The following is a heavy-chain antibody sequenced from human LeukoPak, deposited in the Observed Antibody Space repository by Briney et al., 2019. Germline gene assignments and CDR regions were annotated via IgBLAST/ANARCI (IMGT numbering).Heavy chain of an antibody. D-gene: IGHD1-7*01. J-gene: IGHJ4*02. CDR3: ARRIFTRTTSGAFDF. Sequence: QSGGSLRLSCTASGFTFRQYYMSWVRQTPEKRLEWVASIHVDGGTQYYMDSVRGRFTISRNNAENSLFLQMDSLRVDDTAVYYCARRIFTRTTSGAFDFWGQGTLVAVSS. CDR2: IHVDGGTQ. CDR1: GFTFRQYY. V-gene: IGHV3-7*01.